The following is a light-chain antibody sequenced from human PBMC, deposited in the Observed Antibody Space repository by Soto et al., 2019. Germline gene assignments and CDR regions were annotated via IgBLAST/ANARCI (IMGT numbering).Light chain of an antibody. CDR1: QGIAPY. CDR3: QKNNRAPLT. V-gene: IGKV1-27*01. Sequence: DVQMTQSPSSMSASVGARVTITCRASQGIAPYLAWFQQKPGKVPKLLIYAASTLQSGVPSRFSGSGSGTDFTLTISSLQPEDVATYYCQKNNRAPLTFGGGTKVEIK. J-gene: IGKJ4*01. CDR2: AAS.